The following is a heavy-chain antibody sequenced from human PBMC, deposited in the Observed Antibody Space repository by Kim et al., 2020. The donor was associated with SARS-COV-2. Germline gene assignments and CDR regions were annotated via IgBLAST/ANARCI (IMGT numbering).Heavy chain of an antibody. V-gene: IGHV4-59*01. Sequence: SETLSLTCTVSGGSISSYYWSWIRQPPGKGLEWIGYIYYSGSTNYKPSLKSRVTISVDTSKNQFSLKLSSVTAADTAVYYCARGGYDYIWGSYRPDYYYYYMDVWGKGTTVTVSS. J-gene: IGHJ6*03. CDR3: ARGGYDYIWGSYRPDYYYYYMDV. CDR1: GGSISSYY. CDR2: IYYSGST. D-gene: IGHD3-16*02.